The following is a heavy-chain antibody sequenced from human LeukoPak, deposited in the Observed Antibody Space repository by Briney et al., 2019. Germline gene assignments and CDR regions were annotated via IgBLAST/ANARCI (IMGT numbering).Heavy chain of an antibody. V-gene: IGHV1-69*13. D-gene: IGHD6-13*01. CDR1: GGTFSSYA. J-gene: IGHJ1*01. Sequence: ASVKVSCKASGGTFSSYAISWVRQAPGQGLEWMGGIIPIFGTANYAQKFQGRVTITADESTSTAYMELSSLRSEDTAVYYCASGYSSSWYREEYFQHWGQGTLVTVSS. CDR3: ASGYSSSWYREEYFQH. CDR2: IIPIFGTA.